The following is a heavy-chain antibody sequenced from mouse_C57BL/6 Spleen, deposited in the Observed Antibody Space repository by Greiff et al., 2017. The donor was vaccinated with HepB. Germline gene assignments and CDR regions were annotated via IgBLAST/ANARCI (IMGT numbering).Heavy chain of an antibody. D-gene: IGHD2-4*01. Sequence: VKLQESGAELARPGASVKLSCKASGYTFTSYGISWVKQRTGQGLEWIGEIYPRSGNTYYNEKFKGKATLTADKSSSTAYMELRSLTSEDSAVYFCARGDYDDWYFDVWGTGTTVTVSS. J-gene: IGHJ1*03. CDR3: ARGDYDDWYFDV. V-gene: IGHV1-81*01. CDR2: IYPRSGNT. CDR1: GYTFTSYG.